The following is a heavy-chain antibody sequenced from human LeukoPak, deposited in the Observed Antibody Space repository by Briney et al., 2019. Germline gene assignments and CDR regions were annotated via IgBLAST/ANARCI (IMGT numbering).Heavy chain of an antibody. Sequence: GGSLRLSCAASGFNFSSYGIHWVRQAPGKGLEWVAVISYDGSYAYYADSVKGRFTMSRDNSKNTLYLQMNSLRDEDTAVYYCATDYYVSGSYYRLFYWGQGTLVTVSS. CDR1: GFNFSSYG. J-gene: IGHJ4*02. V-gene: IGHV3-30*03. CDR2: ISYDGSYA. D-gene: IGHD3-10*01. CDR3: ATDYYVSGSYYRLFY.